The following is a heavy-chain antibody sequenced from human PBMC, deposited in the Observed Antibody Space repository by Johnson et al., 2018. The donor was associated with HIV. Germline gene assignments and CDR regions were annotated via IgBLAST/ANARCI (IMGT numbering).Heavy chain of an antibody. CDR3: ARDWTSTLLTSMASYAFDI. V-gene: IGHV3-30*04. J-gene: IGHJ3*02. Sequence: QVQLVESGGGLVQPGGSLRLSCAASGFTFSSYAMHWVRQAPGKGLEWVAVISYDGSNKYFADSVKGRFTISRDNSKNTLHLQMNSLRPEDTAVYYCARDWTSTLLTSMASYAFDIWGQGTMVTVYS. D-gene: IGHD5-18*01. CDR2: ISYDGSNK. CDR1: GFTFSSYA.